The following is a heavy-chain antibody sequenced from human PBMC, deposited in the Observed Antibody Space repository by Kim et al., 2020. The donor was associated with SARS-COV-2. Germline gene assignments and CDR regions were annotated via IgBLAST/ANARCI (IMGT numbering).Heavy chain of an antibody. CDR1: GYTFTSYD. D-gene: IGHD4-17*01. J-gene: IGHJ4*02. CDR3: ARTYGDLDY. Sequence: ASVKVSCKASGYTFTSYDINWVRQATGQGLEWMGWMNPNSGNTGHAQKFQGRVTMTRNTSISTAYMELSSLTSEDTAVYFCARTYGDLDYWGQGTLVTVSS. V-gene: IGHV1-8*01. CDR2: MNPNSGNT.